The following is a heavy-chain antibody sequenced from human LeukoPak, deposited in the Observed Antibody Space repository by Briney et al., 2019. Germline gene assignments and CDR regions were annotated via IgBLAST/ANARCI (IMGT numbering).Heavy chain of an antibody. D-gene: IGHD3-10*01. J-gene: IGHJ4*02. CDR3: ARGLGV. CDR2: IYYSGST. Sequence: KPSETLSLTCTVSGASIGSGGYPWSWIRQHPGKGLEWIGYIYYSGSTSYNPSLKSRVTISIDTSKNQLSLYLSSVTAADTAVYYCARGLGVWGQGILVTVSS. V-gene: IGHV4-31*03. CDR1: GASIGSGGYP.